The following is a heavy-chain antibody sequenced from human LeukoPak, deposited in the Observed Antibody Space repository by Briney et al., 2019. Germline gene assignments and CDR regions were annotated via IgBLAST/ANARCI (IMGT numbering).Heavy chain of an antibody. CDR3: ARGFTMIVVVIHDWNFDL. D-gene: IGHD3-22*01. CDR1: GGSISSSSYY. Sequence: SSETLSLTCTVSGGSISSSSYYWGWIRQPPGKGLEWIGSIYYTRSTYYNPSLKSRVTISVDTSKNQFSLKLTSVTAADTAVYSWARGFTMIVVVIHDWNFDLWARGPLVTFPS. V-gene: IGHV4-39*01. CDR2: IYYTRST. J-gene: IGHJ2*01.